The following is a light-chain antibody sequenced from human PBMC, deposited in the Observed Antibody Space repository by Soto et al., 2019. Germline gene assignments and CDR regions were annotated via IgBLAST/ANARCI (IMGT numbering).Light chain of an antibody. J-gene: IGKJ1*01. CDR1: QGVKNE. Sequence: IQMTQSPSSLSASVGDSVTITCRASQGVKNELGWYQQKPGKAPKLLIYRASSLQSGVPSRFSGSGSGTEFTLTISSLQPDDFATYYCQHYNSYSEAFGQGTKVDIK. V-gene: IGKV1-17*01. CDR2: RAS. CDR3: QHYNSYSEA.